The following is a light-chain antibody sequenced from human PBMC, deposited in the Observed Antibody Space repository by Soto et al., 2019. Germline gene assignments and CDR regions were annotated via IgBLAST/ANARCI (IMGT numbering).Light chain of an antibody. CDR3: MSDIDSTSTHWV. J-gene: IGLJ3*02. Sequence: QSVLTQPASVSGSPGQSVTISCTGTSSDVGHPYNYVSWYQQHPGKAPKLLIFKVSNRPSGISGRFSGSKSGNTASLTISGLQAEDEADYYCMSDIDSTSTHWVLGGGTKVTVL. CDR2: KVS. V-gene: IGLV2-14*03. CDR1: SSDVGHPYNY.